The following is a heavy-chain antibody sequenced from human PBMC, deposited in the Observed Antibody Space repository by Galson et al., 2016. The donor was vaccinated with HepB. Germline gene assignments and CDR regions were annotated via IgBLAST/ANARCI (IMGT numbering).Heavy chain of an antibody. CDR3: ARGAKRFCSGANCYPLDH. CDR2: IADSGDDT. CDR1: GFTFSSYW. V-gene: IGHV3-23*01. Sequence: SLRLSCAASGFTFSSYWMHWVRQAPGRGLVWVSAIADSGDDTHHADSVKGRFIMSRDNSKNTVYLQMNNLRDEDTAIYFCARGAKRFCSGANCYPLDHWGKGTLVTCSS. D-gene: IGHD2-15*01. J-gene: IGHJ4*02.